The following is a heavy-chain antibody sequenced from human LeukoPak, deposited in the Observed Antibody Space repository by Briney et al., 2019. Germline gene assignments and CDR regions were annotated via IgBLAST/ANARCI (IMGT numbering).Heavy chain of an antibody. CDR1: GFTFSTYW. CDR2: INQDGSEK. J-gene: IGHJ6*03. Sequence: GGSLRLSCAASGFTFSTYWMGWVRQAPGKGMEWVANINQDGSEKYYVDSVKGRFTISRDNAKNSLYLQMNSLRAEDTAVYYCARADTAMVTNLYYYYMDVWGKGTTVTISS. V-gene: IGHV3-7*01. CDR3: ARADTAMVTNLYYYYMDV. D-gene: IGHD5-18*01.